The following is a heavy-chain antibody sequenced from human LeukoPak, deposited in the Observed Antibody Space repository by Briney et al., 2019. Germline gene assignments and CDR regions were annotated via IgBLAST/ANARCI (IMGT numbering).Heavy chain of an antibody. CDR1: GASISSGTYY. CDR2: IYYNRSI. Sequence: SETLSLTCTVSGASISSGTYYWIWIRQHPGKGLEWIGYIYYNRSIYYNPSLKSRVTISVDTSKNQFSLKLSSVTAADTAVYYCARDLLDTAMVHYWYFDLWGRSTLVTVSS. V-gene: IGHV4-31*03. J-gene: IGHJ2*01. CDR3: ARDLLDTAMVHYWYFDL. D-gene: IGHD5-18*01.